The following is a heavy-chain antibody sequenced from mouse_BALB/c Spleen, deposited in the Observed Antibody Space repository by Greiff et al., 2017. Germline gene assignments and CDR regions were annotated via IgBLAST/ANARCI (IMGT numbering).Heavy chain of an antibody. Sequence: VQLQQSGAELVKPGASVKLSCTASGFNFKDTYMHWVKQRPEQGLEWIGRIDPANGNTKYDPKFQGKATITADTSSNTAYLQLSSLTSEDTAVYYCAIIYDDYGGFAYWGQGTLVTVSA. CDR2: IDPANGNT. D-gene: IGHD2-4*01. CDR3: AIIYDDYGGFAY. CDR1: GFNFKDTY. J-gene: IGHJ3*01. V-gene: IGHV14-3*02.